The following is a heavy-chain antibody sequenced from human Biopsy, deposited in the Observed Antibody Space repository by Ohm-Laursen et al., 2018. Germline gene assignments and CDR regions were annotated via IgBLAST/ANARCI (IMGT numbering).Heavy chain of an antibody. D-gene: IGHD6-6*01. CDR3: ARDSSRRAREGGMDV. J-gene: IGHJ6*02. CDR2: ISETSSHI. V-gene: IGHV3-21*01. Sequence: SLRLSCTASGVTLSGYGMNWVRQAPGKGLEWISYISETSSHIYDADSVRGRFTAARDIAKNSLYLQLNSLRVEDTAVYYCARDSSRRAREGGMDVWGQGTTVTVSS. CDR1: GVTLSGYG.